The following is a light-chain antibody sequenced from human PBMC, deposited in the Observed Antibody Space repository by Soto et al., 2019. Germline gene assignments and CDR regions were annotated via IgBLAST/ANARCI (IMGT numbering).Light chain of an antibody. CDR1: SSDVGSYNF. CDR2: EGS. J-gene: IGLJ1*01. Sequence: QSALTQPASVSGSPGQSITISCTGTSSDVGSYNFFSWYQQHPGKAPKLMIYEGSKRPSGASNRFSGSKSGNTASLTISGLKAEDEADYYCCSYAGSSTWVFGTGTKLTVL. CDR3: CSYAGSSTWV. V-gene: IGLV2-23*01.